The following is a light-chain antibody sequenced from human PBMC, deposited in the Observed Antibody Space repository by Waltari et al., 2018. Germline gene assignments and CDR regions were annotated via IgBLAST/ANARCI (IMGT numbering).Light chain of an antibody. J-gene: IGLJ2*01. Sequence: QSALTQPRSVSGSPGQSVTISCTGTSSDVGSYNYVCWYQQHPGNAPRLMIYDVNKRPSGVPDRFSGSKSGNTASLTISGLQAEDEADYCCCAYAGSAIFGGGTELTVL. CDR2: DVN. CDR1: SSDVGSYNY. CDR3: CAYAGSAI. V-gene: IGLV2-11*01.